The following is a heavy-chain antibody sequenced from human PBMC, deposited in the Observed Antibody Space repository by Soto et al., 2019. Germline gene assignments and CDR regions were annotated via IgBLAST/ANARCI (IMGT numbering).Heavy chain of an antibody. V-gene: IGHV4-39*01. CDR1: GGSISSSSYY. Sequence: QLQLQESGPGLVKPSETLSLTCTVSGGSISSSSYYWGWIRQPPGKGLEWIGSIYYSGSTSYNPSLKSRVTISVDTSTNQFSLKLSSVPAADTAVYYCARDYDSSGDYWGQGTLVTVSS. D-gene: IGHD3-22*01. J-gene: IGHJ4*02. CDR3: ARDYDSSGDY. CDR2: IYYSGST.